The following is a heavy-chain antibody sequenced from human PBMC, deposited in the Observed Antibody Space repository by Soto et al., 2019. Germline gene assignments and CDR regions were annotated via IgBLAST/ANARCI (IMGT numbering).Heavy chain of an antibody. D-gene: IGHD3-9*01. CDR2: ISSNGGST. CDR3: VKALRYFDWLPDFDY. Sequence: GALKISCSASGFTFSSYAMHWVRQAPGKGLEYVSAISSNGGSTYYADSVKGRFTISRDNSKNTLYLQMSSLRAEDTAVYYCVKALRYFDWLPDFDYWGQGTQVTVSS. V-gene: IGHV3-64D*06. CDR1: GFTFSSYA. J-gene: IGHJ4*02.